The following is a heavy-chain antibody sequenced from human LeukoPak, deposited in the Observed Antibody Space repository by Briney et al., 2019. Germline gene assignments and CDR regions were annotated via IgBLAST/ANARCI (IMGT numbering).Heavy chain of an antibody. Sequence: SETLSLTCTVSGGSISSYYWSWIRQPPGKGLEWIGYIYDSGSTNYNPSLKSRVTISVDTSKSQFSLKLNSVIAADTAVYYCARAYNWNYFDYWGQGTLVTVSS. V-gene: IGHV4-59*01. CDR2: IYDSGST. CDR3: ARAYNWNYFDY. D-gene: IGHD1-20*01. J-gene: IGHJ4*02. CDR1: GGSISSYY.